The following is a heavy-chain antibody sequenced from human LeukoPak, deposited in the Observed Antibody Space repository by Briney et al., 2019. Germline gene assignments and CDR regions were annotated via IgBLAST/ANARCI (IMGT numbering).Heavy chain of an antibody. D-gene: IGHD5-18*01. CDR3: ARAGIQLWLRGFDY. CDR1: GFTFSSYW. V-gene: IGHV3-7*01. CDR2: IKQDGSEK. J-gene: IGHJ4*02. Sequence: GGSLRLSCAASGFTFSSYWMSWVRQAPGKGLEWVANIKQDGSEKYYVDSVKGRFTISRDNAKNSLYLQMNSLRAEDTAVYYCARAGIQLWLRGFDYWGQGTPVTVSS.